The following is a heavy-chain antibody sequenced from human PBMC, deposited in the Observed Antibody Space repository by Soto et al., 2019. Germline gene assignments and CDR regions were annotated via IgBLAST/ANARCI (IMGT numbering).Heavy chain of an antibody. CDR3: ASYSWNYGQDAFDI. J-gene: IGHJ3*02. Sequence: ASVKVSSKASGYTFTSYAMHWVRQAPGQRLEWMGWINAGNGNTKYSQKFQGRVTITRDTSASTAYMELSSLRCEDTVVYYCASYSWNYGQDAFDIWGQGRMVTVSS. V-gene: IGHV1-3*01. CDR2: INAGNGNT. D-gene: IGHD1-7*01. CDR1: GYTFTSYA.